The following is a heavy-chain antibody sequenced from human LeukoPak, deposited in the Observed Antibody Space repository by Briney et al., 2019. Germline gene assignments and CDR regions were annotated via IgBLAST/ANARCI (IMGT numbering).Heavy chain of an antibody. D-gene: IGHD1-14*01. CDR3: ARVQNLYYYYGMDV. CDR2: INHSGST. CDR1: GGSISSGDYY. V-gene: IGHV4-61*08. Sequence: SETLSLTCLVSGGSISSGDYYWSWIRQPPGKGLEWIGEINHSGSTNYNPSLKSRVTISVDTSKNQFSLKLSSVTAADTAVYYCARVQNLYYYYGMDVWGQGTTVTVSS. J-gene: IGHJ6*02.